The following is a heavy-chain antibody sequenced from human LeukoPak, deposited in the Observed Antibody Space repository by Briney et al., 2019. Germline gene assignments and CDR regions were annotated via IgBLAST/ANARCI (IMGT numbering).Heavy chain of an antibody. D-gene: IGHD2-2*01. CDR1: GYTFTSYD. Sequence: ASVKVSCKASGYTFTSYDINWVRQATGQGLEWMGWMNPNSGNTGYAQKFQGRVTITRNTSISTAYMELSSLRSEDTAVYCCARAPPYCSSTSCHERFDPWGQGTLVTVSS. CDR3: ARAPPYCSSTSCHERFDP. V-gene: IGHV1-8*03. CDR2: MNPNSGNT. J-gene: IGHJ5*02.